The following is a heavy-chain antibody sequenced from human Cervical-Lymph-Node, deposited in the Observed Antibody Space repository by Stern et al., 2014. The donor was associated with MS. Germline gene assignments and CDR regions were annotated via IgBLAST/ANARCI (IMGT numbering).Heavy chain of an antibody. V-gene: IGHV2-70*01. D-gene: IGHD2-21*02. J-gene: IGHJ6*02. CDR3: ARVVTANLDSDHSGVDV. CDR2: IDWDDDK. Sequence: ESGPALVKSTQTLTLTCTFSGFSLSTAGMCVSWIRQPPGKALEWLALIDWDDDKFYNTSLKTRLTISKDTSKNQVVLTLTNVDPVDTATYYCARVVTANLDSDHSGVDVWGHGTTVTVTS. CDR1: GFSLSTAGMC.